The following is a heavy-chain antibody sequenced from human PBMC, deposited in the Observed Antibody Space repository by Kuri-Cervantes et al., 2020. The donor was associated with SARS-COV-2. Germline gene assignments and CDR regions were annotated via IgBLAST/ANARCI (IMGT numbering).Heavy chain of an antibody. V-gene: IGHV1-46*01. Sequence: GESLKISCKASGYTISDHYMYWVRQAPGQGLEWLGIINPSGSGTRYPQMFQGRVTMTRNTSISTAYMELSSLSSEDTAVYYCAREIPAAMGTNWFDPWGQGTLVTVSS. D-gene: IGHD2-2*01. CDR3: AREIPAAMGTNWFDP. CDR1: GYTISDHY. J-gene: IGHJ5*02. CDR2: INPSGSGT.